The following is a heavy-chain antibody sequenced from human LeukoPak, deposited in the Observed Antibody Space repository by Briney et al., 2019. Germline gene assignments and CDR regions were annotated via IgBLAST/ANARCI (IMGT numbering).Heavy chain of an antibody. V-gene: IGHV3-23*01. CDR2: ISASGGST. Sequence: GGSLRLSCAASGFTFSSYAMSWVRQAPGKGLEWVSSISASGGSTYYADSVKGRFTISRDNSKNTLYLQMNSLRAEDTAVYYCAKAVRISNLGVDYWGQGTLVTVSS. CDR1: GFTFSSYA. CDR3: AKAVRISNLGVDY. D-gene: IGHD3-16*01. J-gene: IGHJ4*02.